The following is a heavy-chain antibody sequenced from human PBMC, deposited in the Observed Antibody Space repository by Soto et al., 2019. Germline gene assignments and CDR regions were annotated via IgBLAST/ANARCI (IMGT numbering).Heavy chain of an antibody. Sequence: QVQLVESGGGVVQPGRSLRLSCAASGFTFSSYAMHWVRQAPGKGLEWVAVISYDGSNKYYADSVKGRFTISRDNSKNTLYLQMNSLRAEDTAVYYCARGEWELPYYFDYWGQGTLVTVSS. V-gene: IGHV3-30-3*01. CDR3: ARGEWELPYYFDY. D-gene: IGHD1-26*01. CDR1: GFTFSSYA. J-gene: IGHJ4*02. CDR2: ISYDGSNK.